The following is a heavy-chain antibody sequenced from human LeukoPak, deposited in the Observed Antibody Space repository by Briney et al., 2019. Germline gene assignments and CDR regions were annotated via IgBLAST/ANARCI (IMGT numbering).Heavy chain of an antibody. Sequence: GGSLRLSCTASGFTFGDYAMSWVRQAPGKGLEWVGFIRSKAYGGTTEYAASVKGRFTISRDDSKSIAYLQMNSLRTEDTAVYYCTRVPPSYYYDSSGTNWFNPWGQGTLVTVSS. CDR2: IRSKAYGGTT. J-gene: IGHJ5*02. V-gene: IGHV3-49*04. CDR3: TRVPPSYYYDSSGTNWFNP. CDR1: GFTFGDYA. D-gene: IGHD3-22*01.